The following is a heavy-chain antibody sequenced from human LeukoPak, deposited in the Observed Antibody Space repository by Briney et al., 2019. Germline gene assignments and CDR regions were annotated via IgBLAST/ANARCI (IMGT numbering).Heavy chain of an antibody. CDR1: GFTFSSYA. V-gene: IGHV3-30-3*01. Sequence: WGSLRLSCAASGFTFSSYAMHWVRQPPGKGLEWIAVISHDGSNKYYADSVKGRFTISRDNSKNTLYLQMTSLRAEDTAVYYCARDGDTYYYDSSGYLYWGQGTLVTVSS. D-gene: IGHD3-22*01. CDR2: ISHDGSNK. J-gene: IGHJ4*02. CDR3: ARDGDTYYYDSSGYLY.